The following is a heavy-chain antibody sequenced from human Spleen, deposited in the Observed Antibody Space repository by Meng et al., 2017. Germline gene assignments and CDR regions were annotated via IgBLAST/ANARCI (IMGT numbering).Heavy chain of an antibody. Sequence: QVQLVQSGAEVKKPWASVRVSCKASRSTFTGYFLHWVRQAPGQGLEWMGRIDPKTGGIKYAQRFQGRVTMTRDTSISTAYMELSGLRSDDTAVYFCARGGTVTTQYYFEYWGQGALVTVSS. J-gene: IGHJ4*02. CDR3: ARGGTVTTQYYFEY. CDR1: RSTFTGYF. D-gene: IGHD4-11*01. V-gene: IGHV1-2*06. CDR2: IDPKTGGI.